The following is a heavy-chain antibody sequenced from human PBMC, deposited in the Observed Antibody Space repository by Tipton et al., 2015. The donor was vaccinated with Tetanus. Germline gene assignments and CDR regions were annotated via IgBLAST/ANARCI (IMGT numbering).Heavy chain of an antibody. CDR1: GFIFSSYG. J-gene: IGHJ4*02. CDR2: SWYDGTDK. CDR3: AREADCSGGSCFSGDFDN. Sequence: SLRLSCAASGFIFSSYGIHWVRQAPGKGLEWVADSWYDGTDKYYADSVKGRFTISRDNSKNTLYLQMNSLGAGDTAVYYCAREADCSGGSCFSGDFDNWGQGTHVTVSS. V-gene: IGHV3-33*01. D-gene: IGHD2-15*01.